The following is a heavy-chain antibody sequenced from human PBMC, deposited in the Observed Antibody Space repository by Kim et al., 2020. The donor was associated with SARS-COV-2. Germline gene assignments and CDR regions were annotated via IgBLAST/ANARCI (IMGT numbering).Heavy chain of an antibody. Sequence: SVKVSCKASGFTFTSSAVQWVRQARGQRLEWIGWIVVGSGNTNYAQKFQERVTITRDMSTSTAYMELSSLRSEDTAVYYCAADAGLLWFGELGRFDYWGQGTLVTVSS. CDR3: AADAGLLWFGELGRFDY. V-gene: IGHV1-58*01. CDR2: IVVGSGNT. D-gene: IGHD3-10*01. CDR1: GFTFTSSA. J-gene: IGHJ4*02.